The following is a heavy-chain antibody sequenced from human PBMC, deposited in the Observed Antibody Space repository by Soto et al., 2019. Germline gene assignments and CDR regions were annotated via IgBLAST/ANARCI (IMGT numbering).Heavy chain of an antibody. Sequence: EVQLVESGGGLVQPGGSLRLSCVASGFTFSDHYMDWVRQAPGKGLEWVGRIRNKVNSYTTEYAASVKGRFSISSDDSKNSLFLQMNSLKTEDTAVYYCARDGGRELPFFDYWGQGTLVTVSS. D-gene: IGHD3-10*01. V-gene: IGHV3-72*01. CDR3: ARDGGRELPFFDY. CDR1: GFTFSDHY. CDR2: IRNKVNSYTT. J-gene: IGHJ4*02.